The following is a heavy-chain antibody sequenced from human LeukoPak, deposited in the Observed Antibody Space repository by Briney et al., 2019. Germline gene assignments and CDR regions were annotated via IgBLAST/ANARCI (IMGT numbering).Heavy chain of an antibody. CDR1: GGSISSYY. CDR3: ARSPTGHDAFDI. V-gene: IGHV4-59*01. CDR2: IYYSGST. J-gene: IGHJ3*02. Sequence: PSETLSLTCTVSGGSISSYYWSWLRQPPGKGLEWIGYIYYSGSTNYNPSLKSRVTISVDTSKNQFSLKLSSVTAADTAVYYCARSPTGHDAFDIWGQGTMVTVSS.